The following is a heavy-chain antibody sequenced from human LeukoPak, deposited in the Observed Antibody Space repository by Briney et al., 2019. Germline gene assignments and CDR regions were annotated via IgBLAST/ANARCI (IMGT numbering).Heavy chain of an antibody. J-gene: IGHJ4*02. CDR1: GFTFGDYS. D-gene: IGHD6-19*01. Sequence: GGSLRLSCAASGFTFGDYSMHWGRQAPGKGLEGVSGIRWNSGSIGYADSVKGRFTISRDNAKNSLYLQMNSLRAEDTALYYCAKAGSRGYSSGWFYYFDYWGQGTLVTVSS. CDR2: IRWNSGSI. V-gene: IGHV3-9*01. CDR3: AKAGSRGYSSGWFYYFDY.